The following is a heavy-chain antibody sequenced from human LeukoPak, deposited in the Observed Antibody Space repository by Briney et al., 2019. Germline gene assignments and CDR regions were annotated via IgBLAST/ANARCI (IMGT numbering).Heavy chain of an antibody. CDR2: IKQDGSEK. Sequence: SGGSLRLSCAASGFTFSSYWMSWVRQAPGNGQEWVANIKQDGSEKYYVDSVKGRFTISRDNAKNSLYLQMNSLRAEDTAVYYCAREDYYGSGSPLDYWGQGTLVTVSS. J-gene: IGHJ4*02. D-gene: IGHD3-10*01. CDR1: GFTFSSYW. CDR3: AREDYYGSGSPLDY. V-gene: IGHV3-7*01.